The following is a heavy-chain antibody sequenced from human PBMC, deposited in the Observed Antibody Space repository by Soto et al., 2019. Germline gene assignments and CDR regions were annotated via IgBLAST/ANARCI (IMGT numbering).Heavy chain of an antibody. CDR2: ISRGGSS. Sequence: PSETLSLTCTVSGGSIFSDDWTWIRQPPGKGLEWIGYISRGGSSRYAPSLKGRVTFSTDTSKNQVSLKLTYVTVADTAAYYCARGYWFDPWGPGTLVTSPQ. V-gene: IGHV4-59*01. J-gene: IGHJ5*02. CDR1: GGSIFSDD. CDR3: ARGYWFDP.